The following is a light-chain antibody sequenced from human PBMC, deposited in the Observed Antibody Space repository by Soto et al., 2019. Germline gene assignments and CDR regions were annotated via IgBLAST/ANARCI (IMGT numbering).Light chain of an antibody. V-gene: IGLV1-44*01. CDR2: NNN. CDR3: ATWDDSLNARGV. J-gene: IGLJ3*02. Sequence: QSVLTQTPSASGTPGQTVTISCSGSRSNIGNNAVSWYQQFPGTAPKLLIYNNNQQPSGVPDRFSGSKSGTSASLAISGIQSEDEADYYCATWDDSLNARGVFGGGTKLTVL. CDR1: RSNIGNNA.